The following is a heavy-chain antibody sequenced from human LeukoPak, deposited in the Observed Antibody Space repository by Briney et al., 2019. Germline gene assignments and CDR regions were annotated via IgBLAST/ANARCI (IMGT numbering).Heavy chain of an antibody. CDR2: IYYSGST. Sequence: SETLSLTCTVSGGSISSYYWSWIRRPPGKGLEWIGYIYYSGSTNYNPSLKSRVTISVDTSKNQFSLRLSSVTAADTAVYYCARTYYYASGSHLPLDYWGQGTLVTVPS. CDR3: ARTYYYASGSHLPLDY. D-gene: IGHD3-10*01. CDR1: GGSISSYY. V-gene: IGHV4-59*01. J-gene: IGHJ4*02.